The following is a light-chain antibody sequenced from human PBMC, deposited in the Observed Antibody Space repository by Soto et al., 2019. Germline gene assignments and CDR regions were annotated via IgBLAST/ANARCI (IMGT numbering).Light chain of an antibody. CDR1: QSVSSS. V-gene: IGKV3-15*01. CDR3: QQYNNWPPYT. J-gene: IGKJ2*01. CDR2: GAS. Sequence: EIGMTQSPGTLSVPPGERATLSCRASQSVSSSLAWYQQRPGQAPRLLIYGASTRATGVPARFSGSGSGTEFTLTITGLQSVDFAVYYCQQYNNWPPYTFGHGTKLQIK.